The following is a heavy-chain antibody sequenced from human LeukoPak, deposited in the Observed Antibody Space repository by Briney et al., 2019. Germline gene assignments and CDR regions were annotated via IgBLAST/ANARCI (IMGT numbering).Heavy chain of an antibody. J-gene: IGHJ4*02. CDR1: GYTFTTRYY. V-gene: IGHV1-46*01. D-gene: IGHD2-8*02. CDR2: INTSGGGT. CDR3: AREESGGYFDY. Sequence: ASVKVSCKASGYTFTTRYYMHWVRQAPGQGLEWIGIINTSGGGTNYAQKFQGRVTMTRDTSMSTVYMELGSLTSEDTAVYYCAREESGGYFDYWGQGTLVTVSS.